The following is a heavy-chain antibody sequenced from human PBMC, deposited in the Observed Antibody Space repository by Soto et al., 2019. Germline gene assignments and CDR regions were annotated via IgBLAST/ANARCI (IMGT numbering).Heavy chain of an antibody. CDR2: ISGSGGST. J-gene: IGHJ5*02. V-gene: IGHV3-23*01. D-gene: IGHD1-1*01. CDR1: GFTFSSYA. CDR3: AKSQLMSRWNNWFDP. Sequence: GGSLRLSCAASGFTFSSYAMSWVRQAPGKGLEWVSAISGSGGSTYYADSVKGRFTISRDNSKNTLYLQMNSLRAEDTAVYYCAKSQLMSRWNNWFDPWGQGTLVTVSS.